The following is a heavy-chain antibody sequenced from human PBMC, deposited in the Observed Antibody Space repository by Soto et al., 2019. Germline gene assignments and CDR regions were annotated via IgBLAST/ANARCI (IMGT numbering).Heavy chain of an antibody. J-gene: IGHJ4*02. CDR1: GFTFSDYG. CDR2: ISYDGSDR. V-gene: IGHV3-30*03. CDR3: ARSTYCNGGSCYPQY. Sequence: PGGPLRLSCEGPGFTFSDYGFHGVRQAPGKGLEGGAMISYDGSDRYYRDSVQGRFTISRDDSKNTVFLQMNSLRTEDTAMYYCARSTYCNGGSCYPQYWGPGTLVTVSS. D-gene: IGHD2-15*01.